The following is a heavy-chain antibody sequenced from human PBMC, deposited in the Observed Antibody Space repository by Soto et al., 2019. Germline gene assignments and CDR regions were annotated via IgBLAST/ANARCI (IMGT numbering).Heavy chain of an antibody. CDR2: IYYSGST. V-gene: IGHV4-39*01. D-gene: IGHD3-10*01. J-gene: IGHJ4*02. CDR1: GGSISSSSYY. Sequence: QLQLQESGPGLVKPSETLSLTCTVSGGSISSSSYYWGWIRQPPGKGLEWIGSIYYSGSTYYNPSLKSRSTSSVDTSKNPFSLKLSSVTAADPAVYYCATLWFGELVGVYWGQGTLVTVSS. CDR3: ATLWFGELVGVY.